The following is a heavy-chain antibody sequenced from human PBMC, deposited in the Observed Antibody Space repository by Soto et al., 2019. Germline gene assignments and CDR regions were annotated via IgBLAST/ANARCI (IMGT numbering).Heavy chain of an antibody. Sequence: PGGSLRLSCAASGFIFSSFAMSWVRQAPGKGLEWVSTISNNGGSTYSADSVKGRFTISRDNSKNTLYLQMNSLRAEDTAVYYCAKQRSSSSGVDYWGQGTLVTVSS. D-gene: IGHD6-6*01. V-gene: IGHV3-23*01. CDR3: AKQRSSSSGVDY. CDR2: ISNNGGST. CDR1: GFIFSSFA. J-gene: IGHJ4*02.